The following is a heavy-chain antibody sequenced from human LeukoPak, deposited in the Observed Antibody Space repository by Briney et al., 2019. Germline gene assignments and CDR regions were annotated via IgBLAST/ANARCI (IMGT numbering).Heavy chain of an antibody. D-gene: IGHD2-15*01. V-gene: IGHV3-7*01. CDR1: GFTFSSYW. CDR3: AKDGVPPPYCSGGSCYDGYFDY. Sequence: GGSLRLSCAASGFTFSSYWMSWVRQAPGKGLEWVANIKQDGSEKYYVDSVKGRFTISRDNAKNSLYLQMNSLRAEDTAVYYCAKDGVPPPYCSGGSCYDGYFDYWGQGTLVTVSS. CDR2: IKQDGSEK. J-gene: IGHJ4*02.